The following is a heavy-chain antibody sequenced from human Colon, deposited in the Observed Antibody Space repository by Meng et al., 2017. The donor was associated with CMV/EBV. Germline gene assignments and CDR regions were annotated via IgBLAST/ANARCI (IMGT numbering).Heavy chain of an antibody. CDR1: GGTFSSNA. J-gene: IGHJ4*02. D-gene: IGHD5-24*01. Sequence: SVKVSCKAAGGTFSSNAISWVRQAPGQGREWMGGSIPIFGTANYAQKFQGRVTITTDESANTAYMELSSLRSEDTAVYYCARSEAGGRDGYNPPVGSWGQGTLVTVSS. CDR3: ARSEAGGRDGYNPPVGS. CDR2: SIPIFGTA. V-gene: IGHV1-69*05.